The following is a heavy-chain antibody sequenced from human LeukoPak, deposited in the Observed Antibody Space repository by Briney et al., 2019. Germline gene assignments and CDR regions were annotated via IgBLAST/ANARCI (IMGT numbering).Heavy chain of an antibody. CDR2: ISYDGSNK. Sequence: PGGSLRLSCAASGFTFSSYAMHWVRQAPGKGLEWVAVISYDGSNKYYADSVKGRFTISRDNSKNTLYLQMNSLRAEDTAVYYWARDGSGDYGDFLDAFDIWGQGTMVTVSS. D-gene: IGHD4-17*01. CDR3: ARDGSGDYGDFLDAFDI. CDR1: GFTFSSYA. J-gene: IGHJ3*02. V-gene: IGHV3-30-3*01.